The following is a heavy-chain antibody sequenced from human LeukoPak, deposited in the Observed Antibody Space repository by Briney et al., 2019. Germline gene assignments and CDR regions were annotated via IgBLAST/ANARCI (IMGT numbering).Heavy chain of an antibody. CDR3: ARDGESSGYLTDSDY. Sequence: GGSLRLSCAASGFTFSSYAMHWVRQAPGKGLEWVAVISYDGSNKYYADSVKGRFTISRDNSKNTLYLQMNSLRAEDTAVYYCARDGESSGYLTDSDYWGQGTLVTVSS. D-gene: IGHD3-22*01. CDR1: GFTFSSYA. J-gene: IGHJ4*02. V-gene: IGHV3-30-3*01. CDR2: ISYDGSNK.